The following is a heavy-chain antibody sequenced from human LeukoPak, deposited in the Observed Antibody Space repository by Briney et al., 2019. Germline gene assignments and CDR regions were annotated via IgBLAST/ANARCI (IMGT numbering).Heavy chain of an antibody. V-gene: IGHV4-34*01. CDR2: INHSGST. D-gene: IGHD3-10*01. CDR1: GGSFSGYY. CDR3: ARDRPGFGESNFDY. Sequence: TPSETLSLTCAVYGGSFSGYYWSWIRQPPGKGREWIGEINHSGSTNYNPSLKSRVTISVDTSKNQFSLKLSSVTAADTAVYYCARDRPGFGESNFDYWGQGTLVTVSS. J-gene: IGHJ4*02.